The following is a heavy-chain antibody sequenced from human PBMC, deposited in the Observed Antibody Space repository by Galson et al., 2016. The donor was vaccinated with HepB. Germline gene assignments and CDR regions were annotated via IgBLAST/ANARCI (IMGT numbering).Heavy chain of an antibody. CDR2: LSYRGST. J-gene: IGHJ5*02. V-gene: IGHV4-39*01. CDR1: GGSISRSSDY. D-gene: IGHD3-10*01. CDR3: ARRDITVLRGAVWFDP. Sequence: SETLSLTCSVSGGSISRSSDYWDWVRQAPGKGLEWIGSLSYRGSTYDNPSLKSRVTISVDTSRNQFSLKLSSVTAADTAVYYCARRDITVLRGAVWFDPWGQGTLVIVSS.